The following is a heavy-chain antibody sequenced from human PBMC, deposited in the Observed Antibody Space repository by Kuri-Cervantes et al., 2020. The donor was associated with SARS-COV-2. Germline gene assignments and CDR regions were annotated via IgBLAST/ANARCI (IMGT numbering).Heavy chain of an antibody. D-gene: IGHD2-2*01. CDR1: GYTFTSYD. Sequence: SVKVSCKASGYTFTSYDINWVRQAPGQGLEWMGGIIPIFGTANYAQKFQGRVTITADESTSTAYMELSSLRSEDTAVYYCARDPALGYCSSTSCQPLDYWGQGTLVTVSS. J-gene: IGHJ4*02. V-gene: IGHV1-69*13. CDR3: ARDPALGYCSSTSCQPLDY. CDR2: IIPIFGTA.